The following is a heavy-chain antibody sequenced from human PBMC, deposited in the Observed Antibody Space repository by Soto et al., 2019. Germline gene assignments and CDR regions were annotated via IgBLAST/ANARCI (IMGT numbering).Heavy chain of an antibody. CDR1: GFTFSSYS. D-gene: IGHD2-21*02. Sequence: PGGSLRLSXAASGFTFSSYSMNWVRQAPGKGLEWVSSISSSSSYIYYADSVKGRFTISRDNAKNSLYLQMNSLRAEDTAVYYCARVAYCGGDCYTGHDAFDIWGQGTMVTVSS. J-gene: IGHJ3*02. CDR2: ISSSSSYI. CDR3: ARVAYCGGDCYTGHDAFDI. V-gene: IGHV3-21*01.